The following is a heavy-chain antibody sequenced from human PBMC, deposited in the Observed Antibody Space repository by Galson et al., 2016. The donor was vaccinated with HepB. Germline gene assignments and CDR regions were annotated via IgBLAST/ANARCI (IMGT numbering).Heavy chain of an antibody. CDR3: ARIDGDTPMDHFDY. Sequence: QSGAEVKKPGESLTISCKGSGYSFSNYWIGWVRQMPGKGLEWMGIIYPGDFDTRYSPSFQGQVTISADKSISTAYLQWSNLKASDTATYYCARIDGDTPMDHFDYWGQGTLVTVSS. CDR1: GYSFSNYW. D-gene: IGHD5-18*01. CDR2: IYPGDFDT. J-gene: IGHJ4*02. V-gene: IGHV5-51*01.